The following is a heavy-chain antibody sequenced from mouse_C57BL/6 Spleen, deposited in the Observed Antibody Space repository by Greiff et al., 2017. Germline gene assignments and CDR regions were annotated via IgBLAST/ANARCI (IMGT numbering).Heavy chain of an antibody. D-gene: IGHD1-1*01. J-gene: IGHJ2*01. CDR3: TSYYYGSSSFDY. CDR1: GFNIKDYY. CDR2: IDPEDGDT. Sequence: EVKLMESGAELVRPGASVKLSCTASGFNIKDYYMHWVKQRPEQGLEWIGRIDPEDGDTEYAPKFPGKATMTADTSSNTAYLQLSSLTSEDTAVYYCTSYYYGSSSFDYWGQGTTLTVSS. V-gene: IGHV14-1*01.